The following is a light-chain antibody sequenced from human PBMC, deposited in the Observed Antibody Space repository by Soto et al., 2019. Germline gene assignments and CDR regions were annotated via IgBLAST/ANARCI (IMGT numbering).Light chain of an antibody. CDR1: SSDVGGYNS. Sequence: QSALTQPASVSGSPGQSITISCTGTSSDVGGYNSVSWYQQHPCKAPKLILYDVTDRPSGVSYRFSGSKSGNTASLTISGLQAADEADYFCSSFTSSMTNVFGSGTKVTVL. V-gene: IGLV2-14*01. CDR3: SSFTSSMTNV. J-gene: IGLJ1*01. CDR2: DVT.